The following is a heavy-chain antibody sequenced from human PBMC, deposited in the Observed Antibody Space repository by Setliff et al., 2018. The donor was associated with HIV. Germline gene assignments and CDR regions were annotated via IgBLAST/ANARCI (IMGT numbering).Heavy chain of an antibody. CDR1: GYSFTSYW. CDR2: IYPGDSDT. J-gene: IGHJ5*02. CDR3: ARHFGISYRSPFDP. V-gene: IGHV5-51*01. Sequence: GESLKISCKGSGYSFTSYWIGWVRQMPGKGLERMGIIYPGDSDTRYSPSFQGQVTISADKSISTAYLQWSSLKASDSAIYYCARHFGISYRSPFDPWGQGTLVTVSS. D-gene: IGHD3-3*01.